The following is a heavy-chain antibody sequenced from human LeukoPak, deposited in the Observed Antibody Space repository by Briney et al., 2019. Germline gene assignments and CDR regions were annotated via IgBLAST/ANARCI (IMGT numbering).Heavy chain of an antibody. CDR3: AKSGGSRYFDY. CDR2: ISGSGGST. Sequence: GGSLRLSCAASGFTFSSYAMSWVRQAPGKGLEWVSAISGSGGSTYYADSVKGRFTISRDNAKNSLYLQMNSLRAEDTALYYCAKSGGSRYFDYWGQGTLVTVSS. V-gene: IGHV3-23*01. CDR1: GFTFSSYA. J-gene: IGHJ4*02. D-gene: IGHD2-15*01.